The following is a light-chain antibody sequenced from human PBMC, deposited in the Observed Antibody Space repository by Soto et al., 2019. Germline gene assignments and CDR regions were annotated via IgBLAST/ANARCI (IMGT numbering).Light chain of an antibody. J-gene: IGKJ2*01. Sequence: EIVLTQSPGTLSLSPGERATLSCRASQSVSSIYLAWYQQKPGQAPRLVIYAASSRATGIPDRFSGSGSGTDFTLTISRVEPEGFAVYYCQQYSRSPQKMYTFGQGTKLEIK. CDR3: QQYSRSPQKMYT. CDR2: AAS. CDR1: QSVSSIY. V-gene: IGKV3-20*01.